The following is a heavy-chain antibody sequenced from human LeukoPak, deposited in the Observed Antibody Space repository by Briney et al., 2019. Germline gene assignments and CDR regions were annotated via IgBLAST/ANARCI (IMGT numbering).Heavy chain of an antibody. CDR1: EYSVSTND. V-gene: IGHV3-53*01. J-gene: IGHJ2*01. CDR3: ASLRQGWWYFEF. Sequence: PGGSLRLSCAVSEYSVSTNDMSWVRQSPGGELEWLSIIYSGGSKFYAASVKCRFTISRDISENTLHLEMNSLRAEDTAVYYCASLRQGWWYFEFWGRGTLVTVSS. D-gene: IGHD5/OR15-5a*01. CDR2: IYSGGSK.